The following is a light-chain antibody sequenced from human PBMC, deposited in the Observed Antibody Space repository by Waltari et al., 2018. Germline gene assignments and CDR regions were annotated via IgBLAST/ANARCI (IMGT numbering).Light chain of an antibody. Sequence: EIVMTQSPATLSVSPGERATLSCRASQSVSSNLVWYQQKPGQAPRLLIYGASTRATGIPARFSGSGSGTEFTLTVGSLQSEDFAVYYCQQYNNWPPLFTFGPGTKVDIK. V-gene: IGKV3-15*01. J-gene: IGKJ3*01. CDR3: QQYNNWPPLFT. CDR1: QSVSSN. CDR2: GAS.